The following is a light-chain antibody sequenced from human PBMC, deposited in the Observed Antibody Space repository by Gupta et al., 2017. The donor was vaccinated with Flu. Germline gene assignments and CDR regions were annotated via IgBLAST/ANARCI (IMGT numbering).Light chain of an antibody. V-gene: IGLV2-14*01. Sequence: QSVLTQPASVSGSPGQSITISCTGSVNDVGAYNYVSWYQQYPGQAPKLMFYEVSNGPSGLSNRCSGSKSGNTASLTISGLQPEDEAVYYCSSFTNTNTLVFGGGTKVTVL. CDR3: SSFTNTNTLV. CDR1: VNDVGAYNY. CDR2: EVS. J-gene: IGLJ3*02.